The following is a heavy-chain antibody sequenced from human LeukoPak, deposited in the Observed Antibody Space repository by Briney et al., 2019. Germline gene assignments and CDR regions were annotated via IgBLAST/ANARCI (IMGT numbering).Heavy chain of an antibody. CDR1: GYTFTSYG. D-gene: IGHD6-13*01. CDR2: ISAYNGNT. CDR3: AKLSSSWYYFDY. Sequence: ASVKVSCKASGYTFTSYGISWVRQAPGQGLEWMGWISAYNGNTNYAQKLQGRVAITRDTSASTAYMELSSLRSEDTAVYYCAKLSSSWYYFDYWGQGTLVTVSS. J-gene: IGHJ4*02. V-gene: IGHV1-18*01.